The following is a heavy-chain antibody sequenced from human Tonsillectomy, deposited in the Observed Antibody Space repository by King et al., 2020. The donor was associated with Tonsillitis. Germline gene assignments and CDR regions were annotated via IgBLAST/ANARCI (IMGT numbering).Heavy chain of an antibody. CDR1: GFTCSSYS. CDR3: AKDRYGMDV. Sequence: VQLVESGGVLVLPWGSLRLSCAASGFTCSSYSISWVRQAPGKGLEWVSAISGSGGITYYADSVKGRFTISRDNSKNTLYLQMNSLRAEDTAVYCCAKDRYGMDVWGQGTTVTVSS. J-gene: IGHJ6*02. CDR2: ISGSGGIT. V-gene: IGHV3-23*04.